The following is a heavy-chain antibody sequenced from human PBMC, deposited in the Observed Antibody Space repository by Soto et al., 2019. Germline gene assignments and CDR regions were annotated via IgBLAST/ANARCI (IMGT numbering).Heavy chain of an antibody. J-gene: IGHJ6*03. Sequence: PSETLSLTCAVSSGSISSSNWWSWVRQPPGKGLEWIGEIYHSGSTNYNPSLKSRVTISVDKSKNQFSLKLSSVTAADTAVYYCASTYYDFWSGYKYYYYMDVWGRGTTVTVSS. CDR1: SGSISSSNW. CDR3: ASTYYDFWSGYKYYYYMDV. CDR2: IYHSGST. V-gene: IGHV4-4*02. D-gene: IGHD3-3*01.